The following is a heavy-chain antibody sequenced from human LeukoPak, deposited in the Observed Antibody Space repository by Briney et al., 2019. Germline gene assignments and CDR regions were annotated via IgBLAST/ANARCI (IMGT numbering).Heavy chain of an antibody. D-gene: IGHD4/OR15-4a*01. CDR1: GFTFSDYS. J-gene: IGHJ4*02. V-gene: IGHV3-21*01. Sequence: GGSLRLSCAASGFTFSDYSVNWVRQAVGKGLEWVSAIDPPGTYAQYADSMKGRFTMSRDNARNSLYLQMSSLRAEDTAVYYCVRERHGAWVQDFDYWGQGVLVTVSS. CDR3: VRERHGAWVQDFDY. CDR2: IDPPGTYA.